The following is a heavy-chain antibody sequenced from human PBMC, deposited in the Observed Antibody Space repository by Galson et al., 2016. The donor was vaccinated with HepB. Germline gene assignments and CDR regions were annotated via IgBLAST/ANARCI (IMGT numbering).Heavy chain of an antibody. CDR2: ISDSGGNT. D-gene: IGHD3-16*01. Sequence: SLRLSCAASGFSFYSFAMGWVRQAPGKGLEWVSGISDSGGNTWDADSVKGRFIISRANSKNTLYLQLNRLRAEDTSVYYCAKVPLGERKVTFGAVRRKKGITFFDHWGQGTLVTVSS. J-gene: IGHJ4*02. CDR1: GFSFYSFA. V-gene: IGHV3-23*01. CDR3: AKVPLGERKVTFGAVRRKKGITFFDH.